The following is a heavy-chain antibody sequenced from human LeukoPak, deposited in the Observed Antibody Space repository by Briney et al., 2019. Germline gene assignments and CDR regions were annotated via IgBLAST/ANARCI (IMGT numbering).Heavy chain of an antibody. CDR1: GFSLSTPEMC. D-gene: IGHD2-15*01. J-gene: IGHJ4*02. Sequence: SGPALVKPTQTLTLTCTFSGFSLSTPEMCVTWIRQPPGKALEWLARIDWDDDKFYSPSLRTRLTISKDTPKNQVVLRMTNMDPVDTGAYYCARMTPDSPSFDYWGQGALITVSS. CDR3: ARMTPDSPSFDY. CDR2: IDWDDDK. V-gene: IGHV2-70*17.